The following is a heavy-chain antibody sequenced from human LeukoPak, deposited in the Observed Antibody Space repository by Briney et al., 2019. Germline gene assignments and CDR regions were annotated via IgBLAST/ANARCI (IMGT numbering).Heavy chain of an antibody. J-gene: IGHJ4*02. CDR1: GFIFRSYA. D-gene: IGHD6-6*01. CDR3: ATMGPGARPGN. V-gene: IGHV3-23*01. Sequence: GGSLRLSCAASGFIFRSYAMSWVRQAPGKGLEWVSAISGSGGSTYYADSVKGRFTISRDNSKNTLYLQMNSLRAEDTAVYYCATMGPGARPGNWGQGTLVTVSS. CDR2: ISGSGGST.